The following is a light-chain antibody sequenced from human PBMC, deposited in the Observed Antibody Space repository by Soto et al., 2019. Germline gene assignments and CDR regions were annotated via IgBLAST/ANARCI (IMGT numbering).Light chain of an antibody. CDR3: QQYDNLPWT. CDR2: DAS. CDR1: QDISNY. J-gene: IGKJ1*01. V-gene: IGKV1-33*01. Sequence: DIQMTQSPSSLSASVGDRVTITCQASQDISNYLNWYQQKPGKAPKLLLYDASNLETGVPSRFSGSGSGPDFTFTISSLQPEDIATDYCQQYDNLPWTFGQGTKVEIK.